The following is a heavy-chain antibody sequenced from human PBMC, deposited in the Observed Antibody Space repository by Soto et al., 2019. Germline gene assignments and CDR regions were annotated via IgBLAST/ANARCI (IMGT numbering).Heavy chain of an antibody. J-gene: IGHJ4*02. CDR1: GFSFSSCE. D-gene: IGHD3-9*01. V-gene: IGHV3-48*03. Sequence: DVQLVESGGGLVQPGGSLRLSCAASGFSFSSCEMSWVRQAPGKGLEWVSYISGSGTSTHYSDSVKGRFTISRDNAKNSLHLQMNSLGAEDTAVYYCASKIVTPGYHYYDYWGQGTLVTVSS. CDR3: ASKIVTPGYHYYDY. CDR2: ISGSGTST.